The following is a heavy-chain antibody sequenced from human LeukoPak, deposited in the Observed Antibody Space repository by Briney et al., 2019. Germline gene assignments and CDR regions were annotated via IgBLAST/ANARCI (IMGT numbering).Heavy chain of an antibody. J-gene: IGHJ4*02. CDR3: ARVYSGYDLPGSLANYYFDY. CDR2: FYSGGSA. Sequence: SETLSLTCTVSGGSISSYYWCWIRQPAGKGLEWIGRFYSGGSADYNPSLKSRVTMSVDTSKNQFSLKLNSVTAADTAVYYCARVYSGYDLPGSLANYYFDYWGQGTLVTVSS. V-gene: IGHV4-4*07. CDR1: GGSISSYY. D-gene: IGHD5-12*01.